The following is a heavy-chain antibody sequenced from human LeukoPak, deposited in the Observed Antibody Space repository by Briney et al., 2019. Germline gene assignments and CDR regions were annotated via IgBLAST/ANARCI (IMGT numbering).Heavy chain of an antibody. CDR3: AKPITIFGVVPHDY. V-gene: IGHV3-23*01. J-gene: IGHJ4*02. Sequence: PGGSLRLSCAASGFTFSSYAMSWVRQAPGKGLEWVSAISGSGGSTYYADSVKGRFTISRDNPKNTLYLQMNSLRAEDTAVYYCAKPITIFGVVPHDYWGQGTLVTVSS. CDR2: ISGSGGST. D-gene: IGHD3-3*01. CDR1: GFTFSSYA.